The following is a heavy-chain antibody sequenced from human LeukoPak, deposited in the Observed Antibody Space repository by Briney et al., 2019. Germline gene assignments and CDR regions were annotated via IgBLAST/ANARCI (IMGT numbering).Heavy chain of an antibody. J-gene: IGHJ4*02. CDR2: ISPGGGTT. Sequence: GGSLRLSCAASGFPFGNEAMGWVRQTPERGLEWVSTISPGGGTTYYADSVKGRFTISRDNSRNTLFVQMNSLSAEDTAVYYCAKVRSGSSNWALRIFDNWGQGTLVTVSS. V-gene: IGHV3-23*01. CDR3: AKVRSGSSNWALRIFDN. D-gene: IGHD4-11*01. CDR1: GFPFGNEA.